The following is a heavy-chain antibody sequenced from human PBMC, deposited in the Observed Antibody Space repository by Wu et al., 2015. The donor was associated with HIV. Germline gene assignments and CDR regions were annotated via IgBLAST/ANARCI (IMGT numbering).Heavy chain of an antibody. Sequence: QVQLVQSGAEMKKPGASVKVSCKASGYTFTSYGISWVRQAPGQGLEWMGWIIPVFGTTKYAQNFQDRVTITADESATTVYMELSSLRSDDMAVYYCARGRIPGSGYYYGMDVWGQGTTVTVSS. CDR1: GYTFTSYG. CDR3: ARGRIPGSGYYYGMDV. D-gene: IGHD2-2*01. J-gene: IGHJ6*01. CDR2: IIPVFGTT. V-gene: IGHV1-69*13.